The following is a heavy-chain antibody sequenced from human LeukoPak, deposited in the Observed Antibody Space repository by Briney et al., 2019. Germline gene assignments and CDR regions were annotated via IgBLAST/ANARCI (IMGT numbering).Heavy chain of an antibody. CDR1: GFTFSSYS. V-gene: IGHV3-21*01. CDR2: ISSSSSYI. J-gene: IGHJ6*02. D-gene: IGHD2-2*01. CDR3: ARGYCSSTSCADLYYYYGMDV. Sequence: GGSLRLSCAASGFTFSSYSMNWVRQAPGKGLEWVSSISSSSSYIYYADSVKGRFTISRDNAKNSLYLQMNSLRAEDTAVYYCARGYCSSTSCADLYYYYGMDVWGQGTTVTVSS.